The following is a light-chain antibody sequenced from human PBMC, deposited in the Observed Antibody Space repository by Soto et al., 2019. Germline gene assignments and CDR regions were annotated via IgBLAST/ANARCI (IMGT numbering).Light chain of an antibody. J-gene: IGKJ4*01. V-gene: IGKV1-9*01. CDR3: QQFNSYPLT. CDR2: AAS. Sequence: DIQLTQSPSFLSASIGDRVTITCRASQGISSYLAWYQQNPGKAPKLLISAASTLQSGVPSRFSGSGSGTEFTLTISSLQPEDFSTYYCQQFNSYPLTFGGGTKVQIK. CDR1: QGISSY.